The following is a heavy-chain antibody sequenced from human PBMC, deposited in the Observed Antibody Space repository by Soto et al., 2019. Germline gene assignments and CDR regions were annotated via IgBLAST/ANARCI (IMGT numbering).Heavy chain of an antibody. CDR2: IYHIGST. Sequence: QLQLQESGSGLVNPSRTLSLTCAVSGGSFSGVGYSGGWFGRPPGKGLGYFGYIYHIGSTYYNPSLKSRVTISVARPKNQFSLKLSSVTAADTAVYYCARVRSGGGSDYWGQGTLVTVSS. J-gene: IGHJ4*02. CDR3: ARVRSGGGSDY. V-gene: IGHV4-30-2*01. D-gene: IGHD6-19*01. CDR1: GGSFSGVGYS.